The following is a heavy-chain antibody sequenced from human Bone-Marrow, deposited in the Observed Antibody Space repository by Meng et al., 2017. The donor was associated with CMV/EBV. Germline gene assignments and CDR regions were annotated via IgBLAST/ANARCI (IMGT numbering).Heavy chain of an antibody. CDR2: IGTAGDT. V-gene: IGHV3-13*01. CDR3: ARGSNYQQYHFYGMDV. Sequence: GESLKISCAASGFTFSSNDMHWVRQTTGKGLEWVSAIGTAGDTYYPGSVKGRFTISRENAKNSFYLQMNSLRVEDTAVYYCARGSNYQQYHFYGMDVWGQGNTVNVSS. CDR1: GFTFSSND. D-gene: IGHD4-11*01. J-gene: IGHJ6*02.